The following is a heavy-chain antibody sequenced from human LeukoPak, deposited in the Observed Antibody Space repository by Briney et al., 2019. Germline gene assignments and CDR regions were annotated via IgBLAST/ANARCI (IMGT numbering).Heavy chain of an antibody. CDR2: IYYTGTT. CDR3: ARDSSSWYPNYFDY. D-gene: IGHD6-13*01. J-gene: IGHJ4*02. CDR1: GGSVSRTSDY. Sequence: ASETLSLTCTVSGGSVSRTSDYWDWIRQPPGKGLEWIGSIYYTGTTYYSPSLKSRLTMSVDTSKNQFSLKLSSVTAADTAVYYCARDSSSWYPNYFDYWGQGTLVTVSS. V-gene: IGHV4-39*02.